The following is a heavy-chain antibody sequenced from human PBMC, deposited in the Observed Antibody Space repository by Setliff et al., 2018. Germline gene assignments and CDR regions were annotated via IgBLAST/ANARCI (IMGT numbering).Heavy chain of an antibody. V-gene: IGHV5-51*01. D-gene: IGHD3-3*01. CDR1: GYSFTNYW. CDR2: IYPGDSDT. CDR3: ARQAIFGSDAFDI. Sequence: PGESLKISCKGSGYSFTNYWIGWVRQMPGKGLEWMGIIYPGDSDTRYSPSFQGQVTISADKSISTAYLQWSSLKASDTAMYYCARQAIFGSDAFDIRGQGTMVTVSS. J-gene: IGHJ3*02.